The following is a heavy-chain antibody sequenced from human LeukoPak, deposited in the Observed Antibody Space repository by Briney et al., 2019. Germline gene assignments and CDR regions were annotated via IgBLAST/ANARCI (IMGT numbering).Heavy chain of an antibody. V-gene: IGHV1-46*01. CDR3: ARGVVVAAVYPDY. J-gene: IGHJ4*02. Sequence: ASVKVSCKASGYTFTNYYMHWVRQAPGQGREWMGIINPTSGGTSYAQKFQGRVTMTRDTSTSTVYMELSSLRSDDTAVYYCARGVVVAAVYPDYWGQGTLVTVSS. CDR2: INPTSGGT. D-gene: IGHD2-2*01. CDR1: GYTFTNYY.